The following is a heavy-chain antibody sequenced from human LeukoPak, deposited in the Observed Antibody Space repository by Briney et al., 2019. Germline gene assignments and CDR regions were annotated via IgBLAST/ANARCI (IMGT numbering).Heavy chain of an antibody. D-gene: IGHD2-15*01. J-gene: IGHJ4*02. Sequence: GGSLRLSCVDSGFSVRDYYLSWVRQAPGKGLEWVSVIYTGGSTYYADSVKGRFTISRDTSKNTVYLQINILRVEDTAVYYCARGLGTNYGGYCTGGSCPYYWGQGTLVTVSS. V-gene: IGHV3-66*01. CDR2: IYTGGST. CDR1: GFSVRDYY. CDR3: ARGLGTNYGGYCTGGSCPYY.